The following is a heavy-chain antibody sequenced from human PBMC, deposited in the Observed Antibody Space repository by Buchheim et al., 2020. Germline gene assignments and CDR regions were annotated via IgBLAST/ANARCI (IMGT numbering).Heavy chain of an antibody. V-gene: IGHV3-30*18. CDR1: GFTFSSYG. Sequence: QVQLVESGGGVVQPGRSLRLSCAASGFTFSSYGMHWVRQAPGKGLEWVAVISYDGSNKYYADSVKGRFTISRDNSKNTLSLQMNSLRAEDTAVYYCAKGMVYARLSWFDPWGQGTL. D-gene: IGHD2-8*01. J-gene: IGHJ5*02. CDR2: ISYDGSNK. CDR3: AKGMVYARLSWFDP.